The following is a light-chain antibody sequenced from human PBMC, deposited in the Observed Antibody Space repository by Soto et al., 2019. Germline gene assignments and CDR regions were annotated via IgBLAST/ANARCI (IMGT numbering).Light chain of an antibody. CDR3: SSYTSSITYV. V-gene: IGLV2-14*03. CDR2: EVS. J-gene: IGLJ1*01. CDR1: SSDVGGYNF. Sequence: QSAPTQPPSASGSPGQSVTISCTGTSSDVGGYNFVSWYQQHPGKAPKLMIFEVSHRPSGVSDRFSGSKSGNTASLTISGLQAEDEADYYCSSYTSSITYVFGTGTKVTVL.